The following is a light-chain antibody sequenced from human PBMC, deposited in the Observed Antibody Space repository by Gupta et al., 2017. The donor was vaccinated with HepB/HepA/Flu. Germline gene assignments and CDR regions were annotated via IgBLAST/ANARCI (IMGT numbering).Light chain of an antibody. CDR3: QSFDSSPSAWV. V-gene: IGLV1-40*01. CDR1: SSNIGTPYD. CDR2: DSN. Sequence: QSVLTQPPSLSGAPGQRVTISCTGSSSNIGTPYDIHWYQQLPGTAPKLIMYDSNNRPSGVPNRFSGSKSGTSASLAITGLQAEDEADYYCQSFDSSPSAWVFGGGTKLTVL. J-gene: IGLJ3*02.